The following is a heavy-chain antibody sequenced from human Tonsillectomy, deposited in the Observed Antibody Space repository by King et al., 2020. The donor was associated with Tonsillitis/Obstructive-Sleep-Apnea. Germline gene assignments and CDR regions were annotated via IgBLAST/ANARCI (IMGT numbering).Heavy chain of an antibody. CDR3: ARVSGSYYLDY. CDR1: GFTFSDHY. Sequence: VQLVESGGGLVQPGGSLRLSCAASGFTFSDHYMDWVRQAPGKGLEWVGRTRNKASSYSTEYAASVKGRFTISRDDSKNSLYLQVNTLRTDDTAVYYCARVSGSYYLDYCGQGTLVTVSS. D-gene: IGHD1-26*01. J-gene: IGHJ4*02. CDR2: TRNKASSYST. V-gene: IGHV3-72*01.